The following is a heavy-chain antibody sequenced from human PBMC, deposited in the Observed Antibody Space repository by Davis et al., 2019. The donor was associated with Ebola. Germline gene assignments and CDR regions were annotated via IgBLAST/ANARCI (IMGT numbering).Heavy chain of an antibody. CDR3: AKDGPGWVSGYYDCWSGYYPDY. CDR1: GFTFSSYA. D-gene: IGHD3-3*01. Sequence: GESLKISCAASGFTFSSYAMSWVRQAPGKGLEWVSAISGSGGSTYYADSVKGRFTIARDNSKNTLYRQMNRLRAEDTAVYDCAKDGPGWVSGYYDCWSGYYPDYWGQGTLVTVSS. J-gene: IGHJ4*02. CDR2: ISGSGGST. V-gene: IGHV3-23*01.